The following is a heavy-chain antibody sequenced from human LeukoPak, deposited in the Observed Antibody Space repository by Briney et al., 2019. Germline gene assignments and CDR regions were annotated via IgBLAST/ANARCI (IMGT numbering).Heavy chain of an antibody. CDR1: GFTFSSYA. CDR3: VKDRGGSPFYGMDV. V-gene: IGHV3-23*01. J-gene: IGHJ6*02. D-gene: IGHD1-26*01. Sequence: GGSLRLSCAASGFTFSSYAMSWVRRAPGKGLEWVSTISGSGGTGTYYADSVKGRFTISRDNSKSTLYLPMNSLRAEDTAVYYCVKDRGGSPFYGMDVWGQGTTVTVSS. CDR2: ISGSGGTGT.